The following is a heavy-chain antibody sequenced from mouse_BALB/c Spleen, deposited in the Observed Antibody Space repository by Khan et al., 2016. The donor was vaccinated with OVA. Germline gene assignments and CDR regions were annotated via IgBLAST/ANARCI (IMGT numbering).Heavy chain of an antibody. V-gene: IGHV5-6*01. CDR2: ISSGGSYT. J-gene: IGHJ3*01. Sequence: EVQLVESGGDLVKPGGSLKLSCAASGFTFSTYGMSWVRQTPDKRLEWVAGISSGGSYTYYPDSVKGRFTISRDNAKNTLHLQMSSLRTEDTAMYYCTRLAYCYISGGFAYWGQGTLVTVSA. CDR3: TRLAYCYISGGFAY. D-gene: IGHD1-1*01. CDR1: GFTFSTYG.